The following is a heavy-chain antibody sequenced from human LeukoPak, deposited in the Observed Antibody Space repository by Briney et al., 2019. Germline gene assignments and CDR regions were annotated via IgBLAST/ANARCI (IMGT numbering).Heavy chain of an antibody. J-gene: IGHJ4*02. CDR2: TSSSSSSI. CDR3: AKEGRSTTPGY. D-gene: IGHD6-13*01. Sequence: GGSLRLSCAASGFTFSSSDMDWVRQAPGKGLEWVASTSSSSSSIYYTDSVKGRFTISRDNAKNSLYLQMNGLRAEDTAVYFCAKEGRSTTPGYWGQGTLVTVSS. CDR1: GFTFSSSD. V-gene: IGHV3-21*01.